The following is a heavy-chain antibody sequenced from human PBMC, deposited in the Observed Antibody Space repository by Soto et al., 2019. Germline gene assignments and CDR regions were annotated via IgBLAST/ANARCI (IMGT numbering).Heavy chain of an antibody. CDR2: IYYSGST. CDR3: AGGLRFLEEAY. Sequence: PSETLSLTCTVSGGSISSYYWSWIRQPPGKGLEWIGYIYYSGSTNYNPSLKSRVTISVDTSKNQFSLKLSSVTAADTAVYYCAGGLRFLEEAYWGQGTLVTVSS. V-gene: IGHV4-59*01. D-gene: IGHD3-3*01. J-gene: IGHJ4*02. CDR1: GGSISSYY.